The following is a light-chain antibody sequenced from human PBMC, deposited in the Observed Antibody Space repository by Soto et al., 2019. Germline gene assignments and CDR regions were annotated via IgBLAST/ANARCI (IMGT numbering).Light chain of an antibody. Sequence: VLTQSPGTLSLSPGERASLSCRASQSVSSNYLAWYQQKPGQAPRLLIYGASNRATGIPDRFSGSGSGTDFTLTISRLEAEDFAVYYCQQYGSSGTFGQGTEVDIK. CDR2: GAS. CDR3: QQYGSSGT. CDR1: QSVSSNY. J-gene: IGKJ1*01. V-gene: IGKV3-20*01.